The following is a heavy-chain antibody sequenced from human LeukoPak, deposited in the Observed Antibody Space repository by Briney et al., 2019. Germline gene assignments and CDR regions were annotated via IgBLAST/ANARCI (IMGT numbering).Heavy chain of an antibody. V-gene: IGHV1-2*02. J-gene: IGHJ4*02. D-gene: IGHD6-6*01. Sequence: AASVKASCKASGHTFPGYYMHWVRQAPGQGLEWMGWINPNSGGTNYAQKFQGRVTMTRNTSISTAYMELGRLRSDDTAVYYCAREHSSSSGKVFDYWGQGTLVTVSS. CDR3: AREHSSSSGKVFDY. CDR2: INPNSGGT. CDR1: GHTFPGYY.